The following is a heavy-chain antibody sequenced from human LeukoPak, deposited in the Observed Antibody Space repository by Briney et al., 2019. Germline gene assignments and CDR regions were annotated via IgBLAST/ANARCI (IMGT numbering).Heavy chain of an antibody. D-gene: IGHD4-17*01. Sequence: ASVKVSCKASGGTFSSYAISWVRQAPGQGLEWMGIINPSGGSTSYAQKFQGRVTMTRDMSTSTVYMELSSLRSEDTAVYYCARGDYGDYFFDYWGQGTLVTVSS. CDR1: GGTFSSYA. V-gene: IGHV1-46*01. CDR3: ARGDYGDYFFDY. J-gene: IGHJ4*02. CDR2: INPSGGST.